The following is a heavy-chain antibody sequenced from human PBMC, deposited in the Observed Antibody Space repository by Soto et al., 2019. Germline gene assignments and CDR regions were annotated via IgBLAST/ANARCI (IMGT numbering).Heavy chain of an antibody. CDR1: ADTFTSYY. V-gene: IGHV1-46*01. J-gene: IGHJ5*02. D-gene: IGHD3-3*01. Sequence: ASVKVPCKAPADTFTSYYIHWVRQAPGHGLEWMGVINPNGGSTKYAQKFQGRITMTRDTSRSTVYMELSSLRSEDTAVYYCARSSGGNFGIIIEGSNWFDPWGQGTLVTVSS. CDR3: ARSSGGNFGIIIEGSNWFDP. CDR2: INPNGGST.